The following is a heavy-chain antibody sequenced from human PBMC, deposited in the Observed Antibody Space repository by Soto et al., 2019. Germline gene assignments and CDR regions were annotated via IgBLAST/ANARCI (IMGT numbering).Heavy chain of an antibody. J-gene: IGHJ4*02. CDR2: ISYDGSNK. D-gene: IGHD6-13*01. Sequence: PGGSLRLSCAASGFTFSSYAMHWVRQAPGKGLEWVAVISYDGSNKYYADSVKGRFTISRDNSKNTLYLQMNSLRAEDTAVYYCARTDKYSSSWSTRGPLDYWGQGTLVTVSS. CDR3: ARTDKYSSSWSTRGPLDY. CDR1: GFTFSSYA. V-gene: IGHV3-30-3*01.